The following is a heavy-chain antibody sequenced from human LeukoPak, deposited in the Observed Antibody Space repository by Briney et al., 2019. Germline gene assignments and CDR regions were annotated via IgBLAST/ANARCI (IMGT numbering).Heavy chain of an antibody. Sequence: ASVKVSCKASGYTFTSYDINWVRQAPGQGLEWMGWMNPNRGNTGSAQTFQGRLSMSRNPPISTAYMELSSLRSEDTAVYYCARVGYESSGYHLHDYWGQGTLVTVSS. D-gene: IGHD3-22*01. V-gene: IGHV1-8*01. CDR2: MNPNRGNT. CDR3: ARVGYESSGYHLHDY. J-gene: IGHJ4*02. CDR1: GYTFTSYD.